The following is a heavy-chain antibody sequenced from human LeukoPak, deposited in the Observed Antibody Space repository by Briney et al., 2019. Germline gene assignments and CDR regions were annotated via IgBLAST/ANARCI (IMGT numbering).Heavy chain of an antibody. CDR3: ASFMTTVTIPDY. V-gene: IGHV3-21*01. Sequence: GGSLRLSCAASGFTFRSYSMNWVRQAPGKRLEWLSSITSSGSHMYYADSVKGRFTISRDNAKSSLYLQMNSLSAEDTAVYYCASFMTTVTIPDYWGQGTLVSVSS. J-gene: IGHJ4*02. D-gene: IGHD4-17*01. CDR1: GFTFRSYS. CDR2: ITSSGSHM.